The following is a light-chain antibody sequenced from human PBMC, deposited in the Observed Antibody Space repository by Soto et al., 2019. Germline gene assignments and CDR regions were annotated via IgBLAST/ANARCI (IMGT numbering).Light chain of an antibody. CDR3: AAWDDSLNGSV. CDR2: SSY. V-gene: IGLV1-44*01. CDR1: NSNIGSNP. J-gene: IGLJ1*01. Sequence: QSVLTQPPSASGTPGQRVTISCSGSNSNIGSNPVHWYQQLPGTAPQLLIYSSYQRPSGVPDRFSGSKSGTSASLAISGLQSEDEADYYCAAWDDSLNGSVFGTGTKLTVL.